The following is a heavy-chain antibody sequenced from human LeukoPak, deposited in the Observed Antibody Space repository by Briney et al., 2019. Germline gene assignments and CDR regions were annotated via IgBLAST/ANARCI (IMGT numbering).Heavy chain of an antibody. Sequence: GASVKVSCEASGYTFAGYYMHWVRQAPGQGLEWMGWINPNSGGTNYAQKFQGRVTMTRDTSISTAYMELSRLRSDDTAVYYCARGYYYDSSGYYYYWGQGTLVTVSS. CDR2: INPNSGGT. V-gene: IGHV1-2*02. CDR1: GYTFAGYY. J-gene: IGHJ4*02. D-gene: IGHD3-22*01. CDR3: ARGYYYDSSGYYYY.